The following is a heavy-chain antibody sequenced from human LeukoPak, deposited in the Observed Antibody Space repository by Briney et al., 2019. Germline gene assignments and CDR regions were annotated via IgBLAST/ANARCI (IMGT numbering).Heavy chain of an antibody. CDR2: IYHSGST. CDR1: GGSISSSNW. Sequence: SETLSLTCAVSGGSISSSNWWSWVRQPPGKGLEWIGEIYHSGSTNYNPSLKSRVTISVDKSKNQFSLKLSSVTAADTAVYYCARLGRGSGWYASPTGSFDYRGQGTLVTVSS. V-gene: IGHV4-4*02. J-gene: IGHJ4*02. D-gene: IGHD6-19*01. CDR3: ARLGRGSGWYASPTGSFDY.